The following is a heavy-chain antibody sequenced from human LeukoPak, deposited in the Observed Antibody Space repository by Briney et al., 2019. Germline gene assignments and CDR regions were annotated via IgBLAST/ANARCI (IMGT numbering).Heavy chain of an antibody. CDR1: GGSISSSNW. J-gene: IGHJ5*02. CDR2: INHSGST. Sequence: SETLSLTCAVSGGSISSSNWWSWVRQPPGKGLEWIGEINHSGSTNYNPSLKSRVTISVDTSKNQFSLKLSSVTAADTAVYYCARGRALAVAGKDGWLDPWGQGTLVTVSS. CDR3: ARGRALAVAGKDGWLDP. D-gene: IGHD6-19*01. V-gene: IGHV4-4*02.